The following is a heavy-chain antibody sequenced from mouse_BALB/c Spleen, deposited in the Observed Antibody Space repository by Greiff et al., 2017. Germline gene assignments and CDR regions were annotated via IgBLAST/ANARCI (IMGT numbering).Heavy chain of an antibody. CDR2: TSSGSSTI. Sequence: EVQRVESGGGLVQPGGSRKLSCAASGFTFSSFGMHWVRQAPEKGLEWVAYTSSGSSTIYYADTVKGRFTISRDNPKNTLFLQMTSLRSEDTAMYYCAREGYGDWGQGTLVTVSA. CDR1: GFTFSSFG. D-gene: IGHD2-14*01. V-gene: IGHV5-17*02. J-gene: IGHJ3*01. CDR3: AREGYGD.